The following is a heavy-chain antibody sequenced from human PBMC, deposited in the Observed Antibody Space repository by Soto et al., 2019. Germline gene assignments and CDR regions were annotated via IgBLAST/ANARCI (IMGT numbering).Heavy chain of an antibody. V-gene: IGHV4-30-2*01. CDR3: ASTTVTTYDAFDI. CDR1: GGSISSGGYS. J-gene: IGHJ3*02. CDR2: IYHSGST. Sequence: SETLSLTCAVSGGSISSGGYSWSWIRQPPGKGLEWIGYIYHSGSTYYNPSLKSRVTISVDRSKNQFSLKLSSVTAADTAVYYCASTTVTTYDAFDIWGQGTMVTVS. D-gene: IGHD4-17*01.